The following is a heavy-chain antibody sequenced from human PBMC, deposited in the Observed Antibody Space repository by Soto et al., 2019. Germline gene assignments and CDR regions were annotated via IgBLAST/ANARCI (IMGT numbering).Heavy chain of an antibody. CDR2: ISGSGGST. CDR3: AKDQGIAARPEYFQH. Sequence: GESLKISCAASGFTFSSYAMSWVRQAPGKGLEWVSAISGSGGSTYYADSVKGRFTISRDNSKNTLYLQMNSLRAEDTAVYYCAKDQGIAARPEYFQHWGQGTLVTVSS. V-gene: IGHV3-23*01. J-gene: IGHJ1*01. D-gene: IGHD6-6*01. CDR1: GFTFSSYA.